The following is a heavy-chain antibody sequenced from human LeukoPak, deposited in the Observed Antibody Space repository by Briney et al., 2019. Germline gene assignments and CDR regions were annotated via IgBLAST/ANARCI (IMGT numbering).Heavy chain of an antibody. CDR1: GGSISSYY. CDR2: IYYSGRT. Sequence: PSETLSLTCTVSGGSISSYYWSWIRQPPGKGLEWIGYIYYSGRTNYNPSLKSRVTISVDTSKNQFSLKLSSVTAADTAVYYCASRPGQLWLKPLDYWGQGTLVTVSS. V-gene: IGHV4-59*08. J-gene: IGHJ4*02. D-gene: IGHD5-18*01. CDR3: ASRPGQLWLKPLDY.